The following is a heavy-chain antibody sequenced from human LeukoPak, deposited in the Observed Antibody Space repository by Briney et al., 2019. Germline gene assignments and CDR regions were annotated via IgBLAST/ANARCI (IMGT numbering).Heavy chain of an antibody. Sequence: TGGSLRLSCAAPGFRFSDYSMNWVRQAPGKGLEWISYIGISSGNTNYADSVKGRFTISGDKAKNSLYLQMNSLRVEDTAVYYCARDYKYAFDNWGQGTLVTVSS. CDR2: IGISSGNT. CDR1: GFRFSDYS. D-gene: IGHD5-24*01. CDR3: ARDYKYAFDN. V-gene: IGHV3-48*01. J-gene: IGHJ4*02.